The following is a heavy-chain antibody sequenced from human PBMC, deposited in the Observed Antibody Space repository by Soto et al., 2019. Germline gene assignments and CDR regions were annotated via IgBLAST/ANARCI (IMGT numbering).Heavy chain of an antibody. Sequence: ALVKVSCKASGYTFTSYGISWVRQAPGQGLEWMGWISANNGNTNHAQKLQGWVTMTRDTSTSTAYMDLSRLRSDDTAVYYCARAYCTSTSCYASSDAFDIWGQGTMVTVSS. J-gene: IGHJ3*02. CDR3: ARAYCTSTSCYASSDAFDI. CDR1: GYTFTSYG. V-gene: IGHV1-18*01. CDR2: ISANNGNT. D-gene: IGHD2-2*01.